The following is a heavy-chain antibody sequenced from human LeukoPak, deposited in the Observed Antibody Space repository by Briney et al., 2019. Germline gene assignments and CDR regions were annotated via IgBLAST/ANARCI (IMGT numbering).Heavy chain of an antibody. CDR3: ARSAHGRRVVPAASRYYYYGKDV. CDR1: GGSFSGYY. J-gene: IGHJ6*04. D-gene: IGHD2-2*01. V-gene: IGHV4-34*01. CDR2: INHSGST. Sequence: SETLSLTCAVYGGSFSGYYWSWIRQPPGKGLEWIGEINHSGSTNYNPSLKSRVTISVDTSKNQFSLKLSSVTAADTAVYYCARSAHGRRVVPAASRYYYYGKDVWGKGTTVTVSS.